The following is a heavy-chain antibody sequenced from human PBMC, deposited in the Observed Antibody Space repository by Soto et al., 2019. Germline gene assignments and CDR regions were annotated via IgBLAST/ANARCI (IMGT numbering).Heavy chain of an antibody. D-gene: IGHD3-10*01. CDR3: AKEPFGRSRTTKGGWFDP. CDR1: GFTFSSYA. Sequence: EVQLLESGGGLVQPGGSLRLSCAASGFTFSSYAMSWVRQAPGKGLEWVSAISGSGGSTYYADSVKGRFTISRDNSKNTLYLQMNSLRAEDTAVYYCAKEPFGRSRTTKGGWFDPWGQGPLVTVSS. V-gene: IGHV3-23*01. CDR2: ISGSGGST. J-gene: IGHJ5*02.